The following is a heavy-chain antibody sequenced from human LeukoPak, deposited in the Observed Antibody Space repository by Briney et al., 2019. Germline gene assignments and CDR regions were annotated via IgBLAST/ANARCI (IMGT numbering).Heavy chain of an antibody. D-gene: IGHD3-22*01. CDR1: GFTFDDYA. J-gene: IGHJ4*02. CDR2: ISWNSGSI. CDR3: AKGLYDSSGYLDY. V-gene: IGHV3-9*01. Sequence: GRSLRLSRAASGFTFDDYAMPWVRQAPGKGLEWVSGISWNSGSIGYADSVKGRFTISRDNAKNSLYLQMNSLRAEDTALYYCAKGLYDSSGYLDYWGQGTLVTVSS.